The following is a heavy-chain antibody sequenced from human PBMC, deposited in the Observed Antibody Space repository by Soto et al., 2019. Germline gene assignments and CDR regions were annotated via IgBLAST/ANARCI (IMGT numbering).Heavy chain of an antibody. CDR2: IGGTDGDSDGVP. V-gene: IGHV3-23*01. Sequence: VQLLESGGDLVQPGGSLRLSCVASGFILNNYAMSSVRQAPGKGLELVSTIGGTDGDSDGVPRHEDSVKGRLTISRASAANTLFLHMDNLIAEDLALYYCVKRGRNWGAFDVWGQGTTVVVSS. CDR1: GFILNNYA. CDR3: VKRGRNWGAFDV. D-gene: IGHD7-27*01. J-gene: IGHJ3*01.